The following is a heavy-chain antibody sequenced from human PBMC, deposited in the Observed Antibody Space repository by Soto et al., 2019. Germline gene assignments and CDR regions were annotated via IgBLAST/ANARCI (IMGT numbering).Heavy chain of an antibody. V-gene: IGHV4-59*01. Sequence: QVQLQESGPGLVKPSETLSLTCTVSDGSISSYYWSWIRQPPGKGLEWIGYIYYSGSTNYNPSLKSRVTISVDTSKNQFSLKLSSVTAADTAVYYCARGIAVAGTFDYWGQGTLVTVSS. CDR1: DGSISSYY. CDR2: IYYSGST. CDR3: ARGIAVAGTFDY. J-gene: IGHJ4*02. D-gene: IGHD6-19*01.